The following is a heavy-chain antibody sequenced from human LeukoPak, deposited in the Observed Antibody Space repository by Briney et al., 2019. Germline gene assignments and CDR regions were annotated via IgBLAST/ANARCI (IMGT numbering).Heavy chain of an antibody. D-gene: IGHD3-22*01. CDR3: ARSAYYYDSSGYHDAFGI. J-gene: IGHJ3*02. V-gene: IGHV3-74*01. Sequence: GGSLRLSCAASGFTFSSYWMHWVRQAPGKGLVWVSRINSDGSSTSYADSVKGRFTISRDNAKNTLYLQMNSLRAEDTAVYYCARSAYYYDSSGYHDAFGIWGQGTMVTVSS. CDR2: INSDGSST. CDR1: GFTFSSYW.